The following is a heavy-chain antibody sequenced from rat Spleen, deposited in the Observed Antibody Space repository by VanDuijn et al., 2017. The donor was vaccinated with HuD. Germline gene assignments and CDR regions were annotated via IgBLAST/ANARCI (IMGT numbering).Heavy chain of an antibody. Sequence: EVQLQESGPGLVKPSQSLSLTCSVTGYSITNSYRWNWIRKLPGNKLYWMGYINSAGSTVYNPSLKSRISITRDPTKNQFFLQVNSVTAEDTATYYCARSEGVHYNLPFADWGQGTLVTVSS. J-gene: IGHJ3*01. D-gene: IGHD1-5*01. CDR1: GYSITNSYR. CDR3: ARSEGVHYNLPFAD. CDR2: INSAGST. V-gene: IGHV3-3*01.